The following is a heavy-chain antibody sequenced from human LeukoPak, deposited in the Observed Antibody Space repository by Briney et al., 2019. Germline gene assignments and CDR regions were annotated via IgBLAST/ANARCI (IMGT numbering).Heavy chain of an antibody. V-gene: IGHV1-46*01. J-gene: IGHJ4*02. D-gene: IGHD3-10*01. Sequence: GASVKVSCKASGYTFTSYYMHWVRQAPGQGLEWMGIINPSGGSTSYAQKFQGRVTMTRDMSTSTAYMELRSLRSDDTAVYYCASMVRGVYYFDYWGQGTLVTVSS. CDR3: ASMVRGVYYFDY. CDR2: INPSGGST. CDR1: GYTFTSYY.